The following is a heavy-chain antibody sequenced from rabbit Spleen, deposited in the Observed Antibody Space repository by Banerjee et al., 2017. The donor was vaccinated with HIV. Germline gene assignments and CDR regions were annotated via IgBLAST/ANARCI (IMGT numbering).Heavy chain of an antibody. J-gene: IGHJ6*01. D-gene: IGHD1-1*01. CDR1: GVSFSSSSY. Sequence: QSLEESGGDLVKPGASPTLTCTASGVSFSSSSYVCWVRQAPGKGLEWIACIYAGSGGFTYYASWAKGRFTVSKTSSTTVTLQMTRLTAADTATYFCARDTSSSFSSYGMDLWGQGTLVTVS. CDR3: ARDTSSSFSSYGMDL. CDR2: IYAGSGGFT. V-gene: IGHV1S40*01.